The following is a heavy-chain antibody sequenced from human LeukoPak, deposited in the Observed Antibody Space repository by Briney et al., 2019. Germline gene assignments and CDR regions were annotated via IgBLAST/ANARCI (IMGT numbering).Heavy chain of an antibody. CDR3: TRRGSGNGGTYAGMDV. CDR1: GGSISSDVHY. D-gene: IGHD1-26*01. CDR2: LLYNGNT. Sequence: TSETLSLTCTVAGGSISSDVHYWDWIRQAPGKGLEWIGSLLYNGNTWYNPSLESPCTISVDTSENQFSLRLTSVNAADTALYFCTRRGSGNGGTYAGMDVWGPGTSVTVSS. J-gene: IGHJ6*02. V-gene: IGHV4-39*01.